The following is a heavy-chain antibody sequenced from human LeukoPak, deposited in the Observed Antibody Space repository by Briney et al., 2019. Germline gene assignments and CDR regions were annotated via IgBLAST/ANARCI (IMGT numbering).Heavy chain of an antibody. CDR2: INHSGST. CDR1: GGSFSGYY. V-gene: IGHV4-34*01. CDR3: ARVSPLLYCSGGSCYSGVSHYYYYYYMDV. J-gene: IGHJ6*03. Sequence: SETLSLTCAVYGGSFSGYYWSWIRQPPGKGLEWIGEINHSGSTNYNPSLKSRVTISVDASKNQFSLKLSSVTAADTAVYYCARVSPLLYCSGGSCYSGVSHYYYYYYMDVWGKGTTVTVSS. D-gene: IGHD2-15*01.